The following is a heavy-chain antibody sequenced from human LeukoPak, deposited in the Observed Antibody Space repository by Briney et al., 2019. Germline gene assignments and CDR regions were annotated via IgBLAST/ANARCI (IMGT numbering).Heavy chain of an antibody. V-gene: IGHV4-39*01. Sequence: SETLSLTCTVSGGSISSSSYYWGWIRQPPGKGLEWIGSIYYSGSTYYNPSLKSRVTISVDTSKNQFSLKLSSVTAADTAVYYCARFLLYYDFWSGYPDYRGQGTLVTVSS. D-gene: IGHD3-3*01. CDR1: GGSISSSSYY. CDR2: IYYSGST. CDR3: ARFLLYYDFWSGYPDY. J-gene: IGHJ4*02.